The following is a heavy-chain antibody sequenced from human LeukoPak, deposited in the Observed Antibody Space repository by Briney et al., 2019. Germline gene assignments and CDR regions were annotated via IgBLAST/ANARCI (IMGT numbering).Heavy chain of an antibody. CDR1: GYTFTSYG. D-gene: IGHD6-13*01. CDR2: IIPIFGTA. V-gene: IGHV1-69*13. CDR3: ARVPLQGIAAALYYFDY. Sequence: GASVKVSCKASGYTFTSYGISWVRQAPGQGLEWMGGIIPIFGTANYAQKFQGRVTITADESTSTAYMELSSLRSEDTAVYYCARVPLQGIAAALYYFDYRGQGTLVTVSS. J-gene: IGHJ4*02.